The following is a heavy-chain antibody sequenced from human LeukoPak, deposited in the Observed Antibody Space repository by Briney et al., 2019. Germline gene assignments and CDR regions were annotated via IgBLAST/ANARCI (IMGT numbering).Heavy chain of an antibody. Sequence: SETLSLTCTVSGGSISSYYWSWIRQPPGKGLEWIGYIYYSGRTNYNPSLKSRVTISVDTSKNQFSLKLSSVTAADTAVYYCARCPDYASFDYWGQGTLVTVSS. CDR1: GGSISSYY. J-gene: IGHJ4*02. V-gene: IGHV4-59*01. D-gene: IGHD3-16*01. CDR2: IYYSGRT. CDR3: ARCPDYASFDY.